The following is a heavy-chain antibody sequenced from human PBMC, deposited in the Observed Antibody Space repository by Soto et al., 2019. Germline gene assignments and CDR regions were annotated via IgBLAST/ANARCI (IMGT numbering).Heavy chain of an antibody. CDR1: GFTFSNAW. V-gene: IGHV3-15*01. Sequence: PWGSLTLSCAASGFTFSNAWMSWVRQASGKGLEWVGRIKSKTDGGTTDYAAPVKGRFTISRDDSKNTLYLHMSSLQTEDTALYYCTTDFKGDTVVDYWRQGTLRTVSS. CDR3: TTDFKGDTVVDY. J-gene: IGHJ4*02. D-gene: IGHD3-16*01. CDR2: IKSKTDGGTT.